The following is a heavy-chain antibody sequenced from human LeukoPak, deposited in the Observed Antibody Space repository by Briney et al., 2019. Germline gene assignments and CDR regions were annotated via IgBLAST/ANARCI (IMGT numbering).Heavy chain of an antibody. CDR1: GGTFSSYA. D-gene: IGHD6-25*01. CDR3: ASSPALYYYYGMDV. J-gene: IGHJ6*02. Sequence: ASVKVSCKASGGTFSSYAISWVRQAPGQGLEWMGRIIPILGIANYAQKFQGRVTITADKSTSTAYMELSSLRSEDTAVYYCASSPALYYYYGMDVWGQGTTVTVSS. CDR2: IIPILGIA. V-gene: IGHV1-69*04.